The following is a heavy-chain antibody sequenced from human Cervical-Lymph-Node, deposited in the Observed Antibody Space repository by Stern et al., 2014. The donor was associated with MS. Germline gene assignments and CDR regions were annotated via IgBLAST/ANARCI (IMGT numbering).Heavy chain of an antibody. CDR1: GYSFNTFW. CDR2: IYPDGSDI. J-gene: IGHJ6*02. D-gene: IGHD3-22*01. CDR3: ARRSADSYYYHGLDV. Sequence: EVQLVESGAEVKQPGESLKISCKGSGYSFNTFWIGWVRQLPGKGLELMGVIYPDGSDIRYSSSFQGQVTISADKSINTAYLQWSSLKASDTAIYYCARRSADSYYYHGLDVWGQGTTVTVSS. V-gene: IGHV5-51*03.